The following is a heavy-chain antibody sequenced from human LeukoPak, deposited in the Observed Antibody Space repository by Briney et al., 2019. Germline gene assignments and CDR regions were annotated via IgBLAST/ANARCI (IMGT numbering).Heavy chain of an antibody. V-gene: IGHV1-69*13. D-gene: IGHD2-15*01. J-gene: IGHJ4*02. CDR1: GYTLTSYG. CDR2: IIPIFGTA. Sequence: GASVKVSCKASGYTLTSYGISWVRQAPGQGLEWMGGIIPIFGTANYAQKFQGRVTITADESTSTAYMELSSLRSEDTAVYYCARDSIYEYCSGGSCLTLDYWGQGTLVTVSS. CDR3: ARDSIYEYCSGGSCLTLDY.